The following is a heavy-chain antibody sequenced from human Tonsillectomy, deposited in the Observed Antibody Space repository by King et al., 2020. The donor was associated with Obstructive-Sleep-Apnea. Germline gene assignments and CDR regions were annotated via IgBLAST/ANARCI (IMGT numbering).Heavy chain of an antibody. CDR3: ARELDSGSYYLGSYFDY. V-gene: IGHV4-31*03. D-gene: IGHD1-26*01. Sequence: VQLQESGPGLGKPSQTLSLTCTVSGGSISSGGYYWSWIRQHPGKGREWIGSIYYSGSTYYNPSLKSRVTISVETSKNQFSLKRSSVTAADTAVYYCARELDSGSYYLGSYFDYWGQGTLVTVSS. J-gene: IGHJ4*02. CDR2: IYYSGST. CDR1: GGSISSGGYY.